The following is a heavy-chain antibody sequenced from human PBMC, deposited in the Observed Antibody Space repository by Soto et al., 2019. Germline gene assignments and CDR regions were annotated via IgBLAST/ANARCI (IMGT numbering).Heavy chain of an antibody. V-gene: IGHV3-30-3*01. J-gene: IGHJ5*02. CDR1: GFTFSSYA. D-gene: IGHD3-3*01. Sequence: PGGSLRLSCAASGFTFSSYAMHWVRQAPGKGLEWVAVISYDGSNKYYADSVKGRFTISRDNSKNTLYLQMNSLRAEDTAVYYCARGGLYYDSWSGYRAPFDPWGQGTLVTVSS. CDR3: ARGGLYYDSWSGYRAPFDP. CDR2: ISYDGSNK.